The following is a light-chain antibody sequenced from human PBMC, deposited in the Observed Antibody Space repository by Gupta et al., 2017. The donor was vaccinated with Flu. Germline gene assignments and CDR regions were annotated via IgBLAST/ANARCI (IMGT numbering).Light chain of an antibody. CDR1: QSVRNN. CDR3: QQYSSWPLT. V-gene: IGKV3-15*01. CDR2: GVS. J-gene: IGKJ4*01. Sequence: ETVMTQSPATLSVSQGESATLSCRASQSVRNNYLGWYQQKPGQAPRLLIYGVSTRATGVPARFSGSGSVTEFTLTISSLQSEDFAVYFCQQYSSWPLTFGGGTKVEIK.